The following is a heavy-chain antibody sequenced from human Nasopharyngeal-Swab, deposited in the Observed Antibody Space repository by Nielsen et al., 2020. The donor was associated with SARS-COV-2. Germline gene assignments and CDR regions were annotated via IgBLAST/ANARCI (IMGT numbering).Heavy chain of an antibody. Sequence: GGSLRLSCAASGFTFSSYWMSWVRQAPGKGLEWVANIKQDGSEKYYVDSVKGRFTISRDNAKNSLYLQMNSLRAEDTAVYYCAWEEPALVGATFDYWGQGTLVTVSS. CDR3: AWEEPALVGATFDY. D-gene: IGHD1-26*01. V-gene: IGHV3-7*01. CDR1: GFTFSSYW. J-gene: IGHJ4*02. CDR2: IKQDGSEK.